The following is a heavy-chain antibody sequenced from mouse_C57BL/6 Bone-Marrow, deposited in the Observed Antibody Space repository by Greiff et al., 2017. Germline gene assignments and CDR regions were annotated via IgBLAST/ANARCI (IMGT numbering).Heavy chain of an antibody. Sequence: VQLQQSGAELARPGASVKMSCKASGYTFTSYTMHWVKQRPGQGLEWIGYINPSSGYTKYNQKFKDKATLTADKSSSTAYMQLSSLTSEDSAVYYCARVYYYGSSLYYAMDYWGQGTSVTVSS. V-gene: IGHV1-4*01. J-gene: IGHJ4*01. CDR3: ARVYYYGSSLYYAMDY. D-gene: IGHD1-1*01. CDR2: INPSSGYT. CDR1: GYTFTSYT.